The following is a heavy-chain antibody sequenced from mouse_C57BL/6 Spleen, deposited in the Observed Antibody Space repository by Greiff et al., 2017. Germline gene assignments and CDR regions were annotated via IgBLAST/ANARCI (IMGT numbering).Heavy chain of an antibody. CDR2: IDPSDSYT. Sequence: VKLQQPGAELVMPGASVKLSCKASGYTFTSYWMHWVKQRPGQGLEWIGEIDPSDSYTNYNQKFKGKSTLTVDKSSSTAYMQLSSLTSEDSAVYYCARSRTPSYSNFPFDYWGQGTTLTVSS. D-gene: IGHD2-5*01. V-gene: IGHV1-69*01. CDR3: ARSRTPSYSNFPFDY. J-gene: IGHJ2*01. CDR1: GYTFTSYW.